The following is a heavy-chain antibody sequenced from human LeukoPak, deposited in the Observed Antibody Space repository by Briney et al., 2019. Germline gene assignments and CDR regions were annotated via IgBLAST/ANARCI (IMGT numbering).Heavy chain of an antibody. J-gene: IGHJ4*02. CDR2: IWYDGSNK. V-gene: IGHV3-33*01. D-gene: IGHD2/OR15-2a*01. CDR3: ARDFQNIAFDL. CDR1: GFTFSSYG. Sequence: GGSLRLSCAASGFTFSSYGMHWVRQAPGKGLEWVAVIWYDGSNKYYADSVKGRFTISRDNSKNTLYLQMTSLKAEDTAVYYCARDFQNIAFDLWGQGTLVTVSS.